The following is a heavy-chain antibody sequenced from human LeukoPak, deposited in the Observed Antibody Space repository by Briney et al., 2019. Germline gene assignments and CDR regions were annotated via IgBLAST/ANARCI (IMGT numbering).Heavy chain of an antibody. Sequence: GASVKVSCKASGYTFTSYGISWVRQAPGQGLEWMGWISAYNGNTNYAQKLQGRVTMTTDTSTSTAYMELRSLRSDDTAVYYCARARPSYGSGSYYECWGQGTLVTVSS. CDR1: GYTFTSYG. D-gene: IGHD3-10*01. J-gene: IGHJ4*02. CDR2: ISAYNGNT. CDR3: ARARPSYGSGSYYEC. V-gene: IGHV1-18*01.